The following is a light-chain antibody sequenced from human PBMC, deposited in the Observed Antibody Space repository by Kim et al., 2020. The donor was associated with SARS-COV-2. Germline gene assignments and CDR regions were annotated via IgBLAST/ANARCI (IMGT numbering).Light chain of an antibody. CDR2: LNSDGSH. CDR1: SGHSSYA. V-gene: IGLV4-69*01. CDR3: QTWGTGIVV. Sequence: SVKLTYNLSSGHSSYAIAWHQQQPEKGPRYLMKLNSDGSHSKGDGIPDRFSGSSAGAERYLTISSLQSEDEADYYCQTWGTGIVVFGGGTQLTVL. J-gene: IGLJ2*01.